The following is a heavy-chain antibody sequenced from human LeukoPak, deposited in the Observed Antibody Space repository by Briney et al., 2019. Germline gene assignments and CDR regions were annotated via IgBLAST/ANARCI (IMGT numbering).Heavy chain of an antibody. V-gene: IGHV1-2*06. CDR2: INPNSGGT. CDR3: ARAVLAHGVVATKDY. CDR1: GYTFTGYY. D-gene: IGHD5-12*01. Sequence: ASVTVSCTASGYTFTGYYMHWVRQAPGQGLEWMGRINPNSGGTNYAQKFQGRVTMTRDTSISTAYMELSRLRSDDTAVYYCARAVLAHGVVATKDYWGQGTLVTVSS. J-gene: IGHJ4*02.